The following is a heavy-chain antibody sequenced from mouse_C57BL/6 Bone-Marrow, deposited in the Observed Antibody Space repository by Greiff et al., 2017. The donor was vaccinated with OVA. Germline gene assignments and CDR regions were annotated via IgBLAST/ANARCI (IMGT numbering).Heavy chain of an antibody. CDR1: GFTFSSYG. Sequence: EVQLVESGGDLVKPGGSLKLSCAASGFTFSSYGMSWVRQTPDKRLEWVATISSGGSYTYYPYSVKGRFTISRDNAKNTLYLQMSSLKSEDTAMYYCARHGYYGSFFDYWGQGTTLTVSS. D-gene: IGHD1-1*01. J-gene: IGHJ2*01. CDR2: ISSGGSYT. V-gene: IGHV5-6*01. CDR3: ARHGYYGSFFDY.